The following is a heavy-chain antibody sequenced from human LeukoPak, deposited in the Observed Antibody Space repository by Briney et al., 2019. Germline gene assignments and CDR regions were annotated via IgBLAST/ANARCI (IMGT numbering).Heavy chain of an antibody. J-gene: IGHJ4*02. CDR1: GITFSSYA. CDR2: ISGSGDTT. CDR3: AKDPTN. Sequence: GGSLRLSCAASGITFSSYAMNWVRQAPGKRLEWVSVISGSGDTTYYADSVEGRFTISRDNSKNTLYLQMNSLRAEDTAVYYCAKDPTNWGQGTLVTVSS. V-gene: IGHV3-23*01.